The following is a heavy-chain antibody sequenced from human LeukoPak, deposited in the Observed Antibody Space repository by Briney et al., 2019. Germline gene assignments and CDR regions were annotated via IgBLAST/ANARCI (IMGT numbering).Heavy chain of an antibody. D-gene: IGHD2-2*01. Sequence: GGSLRLSCAASGFTLSSYAMSWVRQAPGKGLEWVSAISGSGGSTYYADSVKGRFTISRDNSKNTLYLQMNSLRAEDTAVYYCAKDPLYCSSTSCYGQSGYFQHWGQGTLVTVSS. CDR1: GFTLSSYA. CDR3: AKDPLYCSSTSCYGQSGYFQH. CDR2: ISGSGGST. V-gene: IGHV3-23*01. J-gene: IGHJ1*01.